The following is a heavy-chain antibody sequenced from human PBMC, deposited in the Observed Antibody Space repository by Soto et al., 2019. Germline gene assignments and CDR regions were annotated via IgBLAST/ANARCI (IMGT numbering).Heavy chain of an antibody. J-gene: IGHJ4*02. CDR3: AKDLRTDGVWDFDQ. CDR2: INWNGGST. CDR1: GFTFDDYG. D-gene: IGHD4-17*01. V-gene: IGHV3-20*04. Sequence: PGGSLRLSCAASGFTFDDYGISWVRQAPGKGLEWVSGINWNGGSTGYADSVKGRFTISRDNAKNSLYLQMNSLSTEDTAVYYRAKDLRTDGVWDFDQWGQETLFTVSS.